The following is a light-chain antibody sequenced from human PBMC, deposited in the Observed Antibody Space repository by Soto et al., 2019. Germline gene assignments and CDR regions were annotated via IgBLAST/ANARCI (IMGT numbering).Light chain of an antibody. CDR3: QQSYSTPPWT. V-gene: IGKV1-39*01. Sequence: DIQMTQSPSTLSASIGDRVTITCRASQNINNWIAWYQQKPGKAPKFLIYDASTLESGVPSRFSGSGSGTDFTLTITSLQPEDFATYYCQQSYSTPPWTFGQGTKVDIK. CDR2: DAS. J-gene: IGKJ1*01. CDR1: QNINNW.